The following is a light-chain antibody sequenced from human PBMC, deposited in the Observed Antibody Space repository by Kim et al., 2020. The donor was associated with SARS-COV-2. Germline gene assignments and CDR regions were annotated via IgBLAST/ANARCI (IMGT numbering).Light chain of an antibody. Sequence: SYELTQPPSVSVSPGQTASITCSGDKLGDKYACWYHQKPGQSPVLVIYQDSKRPSGIPERFSGSNSGNTATLTISGTQAMDEADYYCQASDSSTAVFGGGTKLTVL. CDR1: KLGDKY. CDR2: QDS. J-gene: IGLJ3*02. V-gene: IGLV3-1*01. CDR3: QASDSSTAV.